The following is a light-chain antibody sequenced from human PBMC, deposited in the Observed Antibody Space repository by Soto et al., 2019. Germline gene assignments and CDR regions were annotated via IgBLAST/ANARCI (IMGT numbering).Light chain of an antibody. CDR3: QQPYSTVRT. CDR2: AAS. V-gene: IGKV1-39*01. Sequence: DIQMTQSPSSLSASVGARLTLTCRASQSISSYLNWYQQKPGKAPKLLIYAASNLQSGVPSRFSGSGSGTEFTLTISSLQPEDFATYYCQQPYSTVRTFGQGTKVDIK. CDR1: QSISSY. J-gene: IGKJ1*01.